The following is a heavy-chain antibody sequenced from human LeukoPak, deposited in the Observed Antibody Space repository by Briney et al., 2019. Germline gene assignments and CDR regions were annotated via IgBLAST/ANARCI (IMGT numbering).Heavy chain of an antibody. J-gene: IGHJ4*02. D-gene: IGHD1-1*01. CDR2: IYYSGST. CDR3: ARDDRVTAPTY. Sequence: SETLSLTCTVSGGSIRSSSYYWGWIRQPPVKGLEWIGSIYYSGSTYYNPSLKSRVTISVDTSKNQFSLKLRSVTAADTAVYYCARDDRVTAPTYWGQGTLVTVSS. V-gene: IGHV4-39*07. CDR1: GGSIRSSSYY.